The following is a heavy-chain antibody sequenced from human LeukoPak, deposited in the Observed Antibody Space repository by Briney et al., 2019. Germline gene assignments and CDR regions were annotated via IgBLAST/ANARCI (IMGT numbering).Heavy chain of an antibody. V-gene: IGHV1-58*01. D-gene: IGHD3-10*01. CDR2: IVVGSGNT. J-gene: IGHJ4*02. CDR3: AADDSGSPYYFDY. CDR1: GFTFTSSA. Sequence: SVKVSCKASGFTFTSSAVQWVRQARGQRLEWIGWIVVGSGNTNYAQKSQERVTITRDMSTSTAYMELSSLRSGDTAVYYCAADDSGSPYYFDYWGQGTLVTVSS.